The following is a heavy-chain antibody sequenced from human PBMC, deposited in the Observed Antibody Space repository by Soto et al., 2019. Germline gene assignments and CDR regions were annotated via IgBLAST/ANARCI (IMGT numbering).Heavy chain of an antibody. J-gene: IGHJ4*02. CDR1: GVTFSSYA. CDR2: ISGSGGST. V-gene: IGHV3-23*01. Sequence: GRSLRLSCAASGVTFSSYAMRWVRQAPGKGLEWVSAISGSGGSTYYADSVKGRFTISRDNAKNSLYLQMNSLRDEDTAVYYCARDPLYGGNSEGFDYWGQGTLVTVSS. D-gene: IGHD4-17*01. CDR3: ARDPLYGGNSEGFDY.